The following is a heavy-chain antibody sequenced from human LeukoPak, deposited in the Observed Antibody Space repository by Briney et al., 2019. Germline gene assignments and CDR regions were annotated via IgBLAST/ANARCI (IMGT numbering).Heavy chain of an antibody. J-gene: IGHJ4*02. Sequence: GGSLRLSCAASGFTVSSNYMSWVRQAPGKGLEWVSVIYSGGSTYYADSVKGRFTISRDNSKNTLYLQMNSLRAEDTAVYYCAKRLEPSAYYDFWSGYYFDYWGQGTLVTVSS. CDR3: AKRLEPSAYYDFWSGYYFDY. CDR1: GFTVSSNY. V-gene: IGHV3-53*05. CDR2: IYSGGST. D-gene: IGHD3-3*01.